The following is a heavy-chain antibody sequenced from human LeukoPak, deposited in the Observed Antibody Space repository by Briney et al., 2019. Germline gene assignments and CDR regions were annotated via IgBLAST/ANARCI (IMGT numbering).Heavy chain of an antibody. J-gene: IGHJ6*04. D-gene: IGHD2-15*01. V-gene: IGHV4-34*01. CDR2: INYSGST. CDR1: GGSFSGYY. Sequence: PSETLSLTCAVYGGSFSGYYWSWIRQPPGKGLEWIGEINYSGSTNYNPSLKSRVTISVDTSKNQFSLKLSSVTAADTAVYYCARGRQRCSGGSCYSNYYYGMDVWGKGTTVTVSS. CDR3: ARGRQRCSGGSCYSNYYYGMDV.